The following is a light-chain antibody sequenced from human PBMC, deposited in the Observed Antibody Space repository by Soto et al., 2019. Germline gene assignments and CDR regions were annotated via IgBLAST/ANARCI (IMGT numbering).Light chain of an antibody. CDR3: QKYNTAPLT. V-gene: IGKV1-27*01. J-gene: IGKJ4*01. Sequence: DIQMTQSPSSLSASIGDRVTITCRASQGISNYLAWYQQQPGKVPKLLIYAASTLQSGVPSRFSGSGSGTDFTLNISSLQPEDVATYYWQKYNTAPLTFGRGTTVEIK. CDR2: AAS. CDR1: QGISNY.